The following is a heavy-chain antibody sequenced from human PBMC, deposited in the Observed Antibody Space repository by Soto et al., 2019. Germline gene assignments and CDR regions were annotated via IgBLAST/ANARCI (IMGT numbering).Heavy chain of an antibody. CDR2: ISYDGSNK. V-gene: IGHV3-30-3*01. CDR3: ASGRGTGTTSGIDY. Sequence: GGSLRLSCAASGFTFSSYAMHWVRQAPGKGLEWVAVISYDGSNKYYADSVKGRFTISRDNSKNTLYLQMSSLRAEDTAVYYCASGRGTGTTSGIDYWGQGTLVTVSS. D-gene: IGHD1-7*01. J-gene: IGHJ4*02. CDR1: GFTFSSYA.